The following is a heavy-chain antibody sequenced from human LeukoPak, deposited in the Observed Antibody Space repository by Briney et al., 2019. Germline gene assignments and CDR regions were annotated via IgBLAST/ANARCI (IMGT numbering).Heavy chain of an antibody. Sequence: PGGSLRLSCAASGFTFSSYWMHWVRQAPGKGLVWVSRINSDGSSTSYADSVRGRFTISRDNAKNTVYLQLNSLRDEDTAVYYCARGNSGYGNFDNWGQGTLVTVSS. V-gene: IGHV3-74*01. J-gene: IGHJ4*02. CDR2: INSDGSST. D-gene: IGHD5-12*01. CDR3: ARGNSGYGNFDN. CDR1: GFTFSSYW.